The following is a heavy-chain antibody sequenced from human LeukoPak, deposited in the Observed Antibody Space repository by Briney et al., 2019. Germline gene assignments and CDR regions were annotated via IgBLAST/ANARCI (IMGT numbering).Heavy chain of an antibody. CDR1: GFTFSSYW. V-gene: IGHV3-7*01. CDR2: INGLGTVT. J-gene: IGHJ4*02. D-gene: IGHD3-10*01. CDR3: ARGEGYYYGSGSESELDY. Sequence: PGGSLRLSCADSGFTFSSYWMTWVRQAPGKGLEWVGNINGLGTVTYYVDSVKGRFTISRDNAKNSLYLQMNSLRDEDTAIYYCARGEGYYYGSGSESELDYWGQGTLVTVSS.